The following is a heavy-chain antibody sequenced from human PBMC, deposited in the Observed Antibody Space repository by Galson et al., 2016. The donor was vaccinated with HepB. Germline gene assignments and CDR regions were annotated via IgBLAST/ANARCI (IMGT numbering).Heavy chain of an antibody. CDR3: ARVRPSSQLGMVTDY. CDR1: GYAFSNYY. CDR2: INPDGGSR. J-gene: IGHJ4*02. Sequence: SVKVSCKASGYAFSNYYMHWARQAPGQGLEWMGIINPDGGSRSYAQKFQGGVTMTRDTSTTTVNLEMSSLRAEDTAVYYCARVRPSSQLGMVTDYWGQGTLVTVSS. D-gene: IGHD5-18*01. V-gene: IGHV1-46*01.